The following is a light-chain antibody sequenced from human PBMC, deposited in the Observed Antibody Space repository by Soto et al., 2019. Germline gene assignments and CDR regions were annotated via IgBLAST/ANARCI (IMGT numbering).Light chain of an antibody. CDR1: QSVSSSY. CDR3: QQYGISPRT. CDR2: GAS. Sequence: EIVLTQSPGTLSLSPGERGTLSCRASQSVSSSYLAWYQQKPGQAPRLLIYGASSRATGIPDRFSGSGSGTDFTLTISRLEPEDFAVYYCQQYGISPRTFGQGTKVDIK. V-gene: IGKV3-20*01. J-gene: IGKJ1*01.